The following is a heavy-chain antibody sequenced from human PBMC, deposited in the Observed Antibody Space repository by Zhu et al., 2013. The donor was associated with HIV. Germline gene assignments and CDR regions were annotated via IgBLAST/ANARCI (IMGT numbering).Heavy chain of an antibody. Sequence: QVQLVQSGSELKKPGASVKVSCKASGYTFTSYAMNWVRQAPGQGLEWMGWINTNTGNPTYAQGFTGRFVFSLDTSVSTAYLQICSLKAEDTAVYYCARGPHFTRWPKKGSNWFDPWGQGTLVTVSS. V-gene: IGHV7-4-1*01. CDR2: INTNTGNP. CDR3: ARGPHFTRWPKKGSNWFDP. CDR1: GYTFTSYA. J-gene: IGHJ5*02.